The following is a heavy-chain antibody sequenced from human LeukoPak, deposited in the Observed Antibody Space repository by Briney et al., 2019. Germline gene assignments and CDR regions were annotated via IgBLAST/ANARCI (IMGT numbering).Heavy chain of an antibody. CDR1: GFTFSSYW. J-gene: IGHJ4*02. CDR3: ATTSGTYYYDSSGYYASVQGLFDY. Sequence: GGSLRLSCAASGFTFSSYWMSWVRQAPGKGLEWEANIKQDGSETYYVDSVKVRVTISRDNARNSLYLQMNSLRAEDTAVYYCATTSGTYYYDSSGYYASVQGLFDYGSEGTLVTVSS. CDR2: IKQDGSET. D-gene: IGHD3-22*01. V-gene: IGHV3-7*01.